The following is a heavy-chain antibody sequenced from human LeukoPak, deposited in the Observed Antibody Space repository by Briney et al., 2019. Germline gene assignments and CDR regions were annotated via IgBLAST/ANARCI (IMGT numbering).Heavy chain of an antibody. V-gene: IGHV3-53*01. CDR3: ARHTLVVVPAAMKYYYFMDV. Sequence: GGSLRLSCAASGFTVSSNYMSWVRQAPGKGLEWVSVIYSGGSTYYADSVKGRFTISSDNSKNTLYLQMNSLRAEDTAVYYCARHTLVVVPAAMKYYYFMDVWGKGTTVTVSS. CDR2: IYSGGST. J-gene: IGHJ6*03. CDR1: GFTVSSNY. D-gene: IGHD2-2*01.